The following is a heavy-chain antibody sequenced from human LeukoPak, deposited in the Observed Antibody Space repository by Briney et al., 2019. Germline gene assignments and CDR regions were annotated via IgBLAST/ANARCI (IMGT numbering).Heavy chain of an antibody. Sequence: PGGSLRLSCAASGFTFRTYDMHWVRQVSGEGLEWVATIGTTGDTYYAGSVKGRFTISREDGKNSLFLQMNSLRAGDTAAYYCTRDIAGSGTAMDVWGKGTTVTVPS. CDR3: TRDIAGSGTAMDV. J-gene: IGHJ6*03. CDR2: IGTTGDT. CDR1: GFTFRTYD. V-gene: IGHV3-13*01. D-gene: IGHD2-15*01.